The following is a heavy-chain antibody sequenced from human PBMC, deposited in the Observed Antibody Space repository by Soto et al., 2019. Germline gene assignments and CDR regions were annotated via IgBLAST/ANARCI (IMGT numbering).Heavy chain of an antibody. Sequence: GESLKISCMGSGYSFSNYWIAWVRQIPGKGLEWMGIIYPGDSDTRYSPSFQGQVTISADKSISTAYLQRSSLKASDTAMYYCARPALVTDYYGMDVWGQGTTVIVSS. V-gene: IGHV5-51*01. CDR2: IYPGDSDT. CDR3: ARPALVTDYYGMDV. J-gene: IGHJ6*02. D-gene: IGHD2-21*02. CDR1: GYSFSNYW.